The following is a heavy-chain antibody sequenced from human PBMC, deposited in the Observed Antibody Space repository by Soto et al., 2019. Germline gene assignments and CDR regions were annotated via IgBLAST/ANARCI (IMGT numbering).Heavy chain of an antibody. J-gene: IGHJ6*02. CDR2: IYHSGST. CDR3: ARVSGSYYYGMDV. D-gene: IGHD1-26*01. V-gene: IGHV4-4*02. CDR1: GGSISSSNW. Sequence: PSETLSLTCAVSGGSISSSNWWSWVRQPPGKGLEWIGEIYHSGSTNYNPSLKSRVTISVDESKNQFSLKLSSVIAADTAVYYCARVSGSYYYGMDVWGQGTTVTVSS.